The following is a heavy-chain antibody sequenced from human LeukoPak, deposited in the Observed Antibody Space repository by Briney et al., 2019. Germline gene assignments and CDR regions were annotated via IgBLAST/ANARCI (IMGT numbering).Heavy chain of an antibody. Sequence: SETLSLTCAVYGGSFSGYYWTWIRQPPGKGLEWIGEINHRGSTNYNPSLKSRVTISVDTPKNQFSLKLSSVTAADTAMYYCARDSYYFGSGSDNTPYNWFDPWGQGTLVTVSS. CDR1: GGSFSGYY. V-gene: IGHV4-34*01. CDR2: INHRGST. J-gene: IGHJ5*02. CDR3: ARDSYYFGSGSDNTPYNWFDP. D-gene: IGHD3-10*01.